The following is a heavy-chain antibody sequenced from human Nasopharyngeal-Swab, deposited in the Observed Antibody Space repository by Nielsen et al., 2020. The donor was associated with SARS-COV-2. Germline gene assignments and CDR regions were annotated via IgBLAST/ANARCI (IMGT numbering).Heavy chain of an antibody. J-gene: IGHJ4*02. V-gene: IGHV1-46*01. Sequence: ASVKVSCKASGYTFTSYYMHWVRQAPGQGLEWMGIIDPSGATTTYAQKFQGRVTMTRDASTSTVYMELNSLRSEDTAVYYCARLTVATNGFDYWGQGTLVTVSS. CDR1: GYTFTSYY. CDR3: ARLTVATNGFDY. CDR2: IDPSGATT. D-gene: IGHD5-12*01.